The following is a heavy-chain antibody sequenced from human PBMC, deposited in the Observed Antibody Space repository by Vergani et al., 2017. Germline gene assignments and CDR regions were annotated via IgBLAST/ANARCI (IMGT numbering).Heavy chain of an antibody. D-gene: IGHD5-18*01. CDR1: GFTFDDYA. J-gene: IGHJ4*02. Sequence: EVQLVESGGGLVQPGRSLRLSCAASGFTFDDYAMHWVRQAPGKGLEGVSGISWNGVNIGYADSVKGRFTISRDNAKNSLYLQMNSLRAEDMAFYYCTKDGVGVGYTYGYFVSWGQGTLVTVSS. V-gene: IGHV3-9*03. CDR2: ISWNGVNI. CDR3: TKDGVGVGYTYGYFVS.